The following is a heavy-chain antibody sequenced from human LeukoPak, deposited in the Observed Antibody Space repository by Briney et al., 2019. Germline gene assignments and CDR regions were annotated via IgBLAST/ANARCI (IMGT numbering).Heavy chain of an antibody. CDR3: ASWNTYYYDSSTFDY. J-gene: IGHJ4*02. D-gene: IGHD3-22*01. V-gene: IGHV1-46*01. CDR1: GYTFTGYY. CDR2: INPSGGST. Sequence: ASVKVSCKASGYTFTGYYMHWVRQAPGQGLEWMGIINPSGGSTSYAQKFQGRVTMTRDTSTSTVYMELSSLRSEDTAVYYCASWNTYYYDSSTFDYWGQGALVTVSS.